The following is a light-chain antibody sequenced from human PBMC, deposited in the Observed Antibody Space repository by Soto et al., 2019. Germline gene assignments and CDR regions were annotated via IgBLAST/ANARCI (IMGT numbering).Light chain of an antibody. CDR2: EIN. CDR1: SSDVGAYDY. CDR3: SSFAGSNNFPYV. V-gene: IGLV2-8*01. J-gene: IGLJ1*01. Sequence: QSALTQPPSASGSPGQSVTISCTGTSSDVGAYDYVSWYQQHPGKAPKLMIYEINKRPSGVPDRFSGSKSGNTASLTVSGLQAEDEGDYYCSSFAGSNNFPYVFGTGTKLTVL.